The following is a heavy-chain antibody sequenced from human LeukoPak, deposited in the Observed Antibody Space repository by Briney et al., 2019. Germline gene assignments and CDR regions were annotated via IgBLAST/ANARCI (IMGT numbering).Heavy chain of an antibody. CDR3: ARAGGTYYYESSGYYYQNWFDS. J-gene: IGHJ5*01. Sequence: ASVKVSFRASGYRFSDYYMHWVRQAPGQGLEWMGRINSNSGGTGFAEKFRGRVTMTRDTSISTAYMELSRLTYDDTAVYYCARAGGTYYYESSGYYYQNWFDSWGQGTLVTVSS. CDR1: GYRFSDYY. V-gene: IGHV1-2*06. D-gene: IGHD3-22*01. CDR2: INSNSGGT.